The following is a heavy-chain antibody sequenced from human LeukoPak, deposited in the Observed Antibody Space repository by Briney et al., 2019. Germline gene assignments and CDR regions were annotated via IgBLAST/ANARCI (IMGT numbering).Heavy chain of an antibody. CDR1: GGSISSYY. J-gene: IGHJ4*02. D-gene: IGHD2-2*01. CDR2: IYYSGST. V-gene: IGHV4-39*01. Sequence: SETLSLTCTVSGGSISSYYWGWIRQPPGKGLEWIGSIYYSGSTYYNPSLKSRVTISVDTSKNQFSLKLSSVTAADTAVYYCARQPVRYCSSTSCYFDYWGQGTLVTVSS. CDR3: ARQPVRYCSSTSCYFDY.